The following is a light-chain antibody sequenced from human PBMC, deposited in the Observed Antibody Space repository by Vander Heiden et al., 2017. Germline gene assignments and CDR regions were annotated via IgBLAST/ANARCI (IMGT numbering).Light chain of an antibody. V-gene: IGLV2-14*01. Sequence: HSALPLIHSGPGSPGHPHTISCTRTCCELGVYDFASSDEQHPGKAPKLMIYEVSNRPSGISNRFSGSKSVNTASLTISGLQAEDEADYYCSSYTNSNTPVVFGGGTKLTVL. CDR1: CCELGVYDF. CDR3: SSYTNSNTPVV. J-gene: IGLJ2*01. CDR2: EVS.